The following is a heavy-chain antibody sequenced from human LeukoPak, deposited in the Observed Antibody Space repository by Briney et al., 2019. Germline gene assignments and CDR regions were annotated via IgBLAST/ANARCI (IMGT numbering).Heavy chain of an antibody. Sequence: GASVKVSCKASGYTFTSYYMHWVRQAPGQGLEWMGIINPSGGSTSYAQKFQGRVTMTRDTSTSTVYMELSSLRSEDPAVYYCARGRLLWFGESDFDYWGKGTLVTVSS. CDR1: GYTFTSYY. V-gene: IGHV1-46*01. CDR2: INPSGGST. CDR3: ARGRLLWFGESDFDY. J-gene: IGHJ4*02. D-gene: IGHD3-10*01.